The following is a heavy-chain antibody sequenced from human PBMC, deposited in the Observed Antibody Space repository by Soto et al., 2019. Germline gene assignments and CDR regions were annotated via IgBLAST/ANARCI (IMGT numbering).Heavy chain of an antibody. J-gene: IGHJ3*01. Sequence: GGSLRLSCAASGFTFSKYAMSWVRQAPGKGLEWVSAISGGGTTPYYADSVRGRFTISRDNSKNMVFLRMNTLRVEDTALYYCTKEVRTAAFWGQGTVVTVSS. D-gene: IGHD6-6*01. CDR1: GFTFSKYA. CDR3: TKEVRTAAF. CDR2: ISGGGTTP. V-gene: IGHV3-23*01.